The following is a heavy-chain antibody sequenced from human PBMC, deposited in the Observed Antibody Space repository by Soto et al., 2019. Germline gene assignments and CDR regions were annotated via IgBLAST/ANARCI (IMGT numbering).Heavy chain of an antibody. CDR3: ARDLRYNWNDYAFDI. D-gene: IGHD1-1*01. CDR1: GYTFTGYY. J-gene: IGHJ3*02. V-gene: IGHV1-2*04. CDR2: INPNSGGT. Sequence: ASVKVSCKASGYTFTGYYMHWVRQAPGQGLEWMGWINPNSGGTNYAQKFQGWVTMTRDTPISTAYMELSRLRSDDTAVYYCARDLRYNWNDYAFDIWGQGTMVTVSS.